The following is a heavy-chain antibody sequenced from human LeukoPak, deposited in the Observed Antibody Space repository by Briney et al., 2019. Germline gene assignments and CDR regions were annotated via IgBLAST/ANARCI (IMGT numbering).Heavy chain of an antibody. J-gene: IGHJ3*01. CDR2: INHSGST. Sequence: SETLSLTCAVYGGSFSGYHWSWIRQPPGKGLEWIGEINHSGSTNYNPSLKSRVTISVDTSKNQFSLKLSSVTAADTAVYYCATDSATTVTTPTAWGQGTMVTVSS. CDR1: GGSFSGYH. V-gene: IGHV4-34*01. CDR3: ATDSATTVTTPTA. D-gene: IGHD4-17*01.